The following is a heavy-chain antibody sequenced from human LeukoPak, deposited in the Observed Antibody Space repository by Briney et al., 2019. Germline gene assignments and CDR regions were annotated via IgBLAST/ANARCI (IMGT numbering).Heavy chain of an antibody. CDR3: ATLTYYDFWSGYSPYYYYGMDV. V-gene: IGHV1-69*04. D-gene: IGHD3-3*01. CDR1: GGTFSSYA. J-gene: IGHJ6*02. CDR2: IIPILGIA. Sequence: SVKVSCKASGGTFSSYAISWVRQAPGQGLEWMGRIIPILGIANYAQKFQGRVTITADKSTSTAYMELSSLRSEDTAVYYCATLTYYDFWSGYSPYYYYGMDVWGQGTTVTVSS.